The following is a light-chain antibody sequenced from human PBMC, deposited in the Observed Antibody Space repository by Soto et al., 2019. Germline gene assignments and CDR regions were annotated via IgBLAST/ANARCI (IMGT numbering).Light chain of an antibody. J-gene: IGKJ5*01. CDR1: QNIMNY. Sequence: TQSPSTLSLSPGERATLSCRASQNIMNYLFWYQQKPGQAPRLLIYDASNRATGIPARFSGSGSGTDFTLTISSLEPEDFAVYYCQQRRNWPPLTFGQGTRMEIK. V-gene: IGKV3-11*01. CDR3: QQRRNWPPLT. CDR2: DAS.